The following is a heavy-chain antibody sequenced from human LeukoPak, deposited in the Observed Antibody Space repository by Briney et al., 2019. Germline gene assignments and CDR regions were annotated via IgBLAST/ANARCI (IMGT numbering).Heavy chain of an antibody. CDR2: IYYSGST. J-gene: IGHJ3*02. CDR1: GGSISSYY. V-gene: IGHV4-59*08. CDR3: ARSIQRWQSAFDI. D-gene: IGHD5-24*01. Sequence: PSETLSVTCTVSGGSISSYYWSWIRQPPGKGLEWIGYIYYSGSTNYNPSLKSRVTISVDTSKNQFSLKLSSVTAADTAVYYCARSIQRWQSAFDIWGQGTMVTVSS.